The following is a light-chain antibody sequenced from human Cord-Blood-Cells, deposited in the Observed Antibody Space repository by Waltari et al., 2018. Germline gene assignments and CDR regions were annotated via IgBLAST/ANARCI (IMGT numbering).Light chain of an antibody. CDR1: QSLLHSDGKTY. J-gene: IGKJ2*01. CDR3: MPGIHLPYT. V-gene: IGKV2-29*02. CDR2: DVS. Sequence: VMTQTLLSLSVTSGQPASSSCMSRQSLLHSDGKTYLYWYLQKPGQSPPLLIYDVSSRFSGVPDRFSGSASETDFSLKISRVEAEGVGVYYCMPGIHLPYTFGQGTKLAIK.